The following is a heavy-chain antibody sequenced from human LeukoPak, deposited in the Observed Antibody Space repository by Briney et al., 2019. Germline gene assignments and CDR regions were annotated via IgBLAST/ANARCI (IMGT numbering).Heavy chain of an antibody. CDR3: ARQPLLGSYWFFDL. Sequence: PSETLSLTCTVSGGSISSYYGSWIQQPAGKGLEWIGRIYTSGSTNYNPSLKSRVTMSVDTSKNQFSLKLSSVTAADTAVYYCARQPLLGSYWFFDLWGRGTLVTVSS. CDR1: GGSISSYY. V-gene: IGHV4-4*07. CDR2: IYTSGST. J-gene: IGHJ2*01. D-gene: IGHD2-8*02.